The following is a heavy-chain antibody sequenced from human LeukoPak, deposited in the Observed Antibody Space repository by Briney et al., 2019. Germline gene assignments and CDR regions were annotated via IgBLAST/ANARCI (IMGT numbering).Heavy chain of an antibody. V-gene: IGHV4-38-2*01. J-gene: IGHJ4*02. CDR2: IYHSGST. D-gene: IGHD3-10*01. Sequence: SETLSLTCAVSGYSISSGYYWGWIRQPPGKGLEWIGSIYHSGSTYYNPSLKSRVTISVDTSKNQFSLKLSSVTAADTAVYYCARRSGFGELSVDYRGQGTLVTVSS. CDR1: GYSISSGYY. CDR3: ARRSGFGELSVDY.